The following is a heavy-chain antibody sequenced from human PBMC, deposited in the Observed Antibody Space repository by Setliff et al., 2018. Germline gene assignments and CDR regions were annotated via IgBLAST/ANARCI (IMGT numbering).Heavy chain of an antibody. Sequence: SETLTLTCAVYGGSFSGYYWNWIRQAPGKGLEWIGEINHRGTTSYTPSLKGRVTISVDTSKNLFSLKLSSVTAADTAVYFCARGPRFDYESPTYRRRFDPWGQGTAVTVSS. CDR2: INHRGTT. CDR3: ARGPRFDYESPTYRRRFDP. D-gene: IGHD3-22*01. J-gene: IGHJ5*02. CDR1: GGSFSGYY. V-gene: IGHV4-34*01.